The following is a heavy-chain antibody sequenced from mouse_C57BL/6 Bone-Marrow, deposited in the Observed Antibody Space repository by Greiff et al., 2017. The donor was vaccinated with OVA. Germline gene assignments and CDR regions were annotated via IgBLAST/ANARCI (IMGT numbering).Heavy chain of an antibody. CDR2: ISDGGSYT. D-gene: IGHD2-1*01. J-gene: IGHJ4*01. CDR3: ASPLWYPYAMDY. CDR1: GFTFSSYA. V-gene: IGHV5-4*01. Sequence: EVQLVESGGGLVKPGGSLKLSCAASGFTFSSYAMSWVRQTPEKRLEWVATISDGGSYTYYPDNVKGRFTISRDNAKNNLYLQMSHLKSEDTAMYYCASPLWYPYAMDYWGQGTSVTVSS.